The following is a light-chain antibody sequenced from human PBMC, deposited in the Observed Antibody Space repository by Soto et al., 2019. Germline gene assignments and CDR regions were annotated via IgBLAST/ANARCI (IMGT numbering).Light chain of an antibody. CDR3: SSYTSSNTQV. V-gene: IGLV2-14*01. J-gene: IGLJ1*01. CDR1: SSDVGGYNY. Sequence: QSALTQPASVSGSPGQSITISCTGTSSDVGGYNYVSWYQQHPGKAPKLMIFEVSNRPSGVSNRLSGSKSGNTASLTISGLQAEDEADYYCSSYTSSNTQVFGTGTKVTVL. CDR2: EVS.